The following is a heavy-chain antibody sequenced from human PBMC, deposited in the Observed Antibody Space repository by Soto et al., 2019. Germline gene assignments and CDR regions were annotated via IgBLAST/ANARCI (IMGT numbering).Heavy chain of an antibody. D-gene: IGHD1-26*01. CDR2: IRAYNGNT. CDR3: ARDLSTRED. Sequence: QVQLVQSGAEVTKPGASVKVSCTASGYTFTSYGISWVRQAPVQGLEWMGWIRAYNGNTNYAQKLQGRVTMTTDTSTSTAYMELRSVRADDTAVYYCARDLSTREDGGQGTTVSVSS. J-gene: IGHJ6*02. V-gene: IGHV1-18*01. CDR1: GYTFTSYG.